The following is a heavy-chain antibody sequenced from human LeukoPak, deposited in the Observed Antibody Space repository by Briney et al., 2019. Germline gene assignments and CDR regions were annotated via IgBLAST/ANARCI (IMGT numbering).Heavy chain of an antibody. J-gene: IGHJ4*02. CDR3: AKTGLMRYYYDSSGYSHFDY. CDR2: ISYDGSNK. Sequence: GRSLRLSCAASGFTFSSYGMHWVRQAPGKGLEWVAVISYDGSNKYYADSVKGRFTIFRDNSKNTLYLQMNSLRAEDTAVYYCAKTGLMRYYYDSSGYSHFDYWGQGTLVTVSS. V-gene: IGHV3-30*18. CDR1: GFTFSSYG. D-gene: IGHD3-22*01.